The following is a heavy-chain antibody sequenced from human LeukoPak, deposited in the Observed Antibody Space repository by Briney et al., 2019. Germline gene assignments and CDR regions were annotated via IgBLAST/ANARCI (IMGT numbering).Heavy chain of an antibody. D-gene: IGHD3-22*01. CDR1: GFTFSSYS. CDR2: ISSSSSYI. J-gene: IGHJ5*02. Sequence: SGGSLRLSCAASGFTFSSYSMNWVRQAPGKGLEWVSSISSSSSYIYYADSVKGRFTISRDNAKNSLYLQMNSLRAEDTAVYYCARGAITMSNWFDPWGQGTLVTVSS. CDR3: ARGAITMSNWFDP. V-gene: IGHV3-21*01.